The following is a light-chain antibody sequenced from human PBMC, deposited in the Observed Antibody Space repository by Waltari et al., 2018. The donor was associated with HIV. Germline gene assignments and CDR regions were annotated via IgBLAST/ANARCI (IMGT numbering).Light chain of an antibody. CDR2: EVS. CDR3: SSYTSSSTLV. Sequence: SALTQPASVSGSPGQSITISCTGTSSDVGGYNSVSWYQQHPGKAPKLMIYEVSNRPSGVSNRFSGSKSGNTASLTISGLQAEDEADYYCSSYTSSSTLVFGGGTKLTVL. CDR1: SSDVGGYNS. V-gene: IGLV2-14*01. J-gene: IGLJ3*02.